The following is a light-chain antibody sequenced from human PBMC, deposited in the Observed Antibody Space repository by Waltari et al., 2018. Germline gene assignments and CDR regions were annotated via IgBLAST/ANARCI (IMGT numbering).Light chain of an antibody. V-gene: IGLV2-14*01. CDR1: DSDVGAYDL. CDR2: EVS. J-gene: IGLJ1*01. Sequence: QSALTQPASVSGSPGQSITISCSGTDSDVGAYDLVSWYQQHPGKAPHLIIYEVSNRPSGISNGFSASKSGNTASLTISVLQAEDEADYYCSSYTTSSAPGVFGTGTRVTVL. CDR3: SSYTTSSAPGV.